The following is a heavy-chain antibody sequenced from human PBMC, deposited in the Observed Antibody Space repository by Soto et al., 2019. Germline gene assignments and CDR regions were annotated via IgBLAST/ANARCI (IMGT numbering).Heavy chain of an antibody. CDR1: GGSISSGDYY. V-gene: IGHV4-30-4*01. D-gene: IGHD3-3*01. CDR2: IYYSGST. J-gene: IGHJ4*02. Sequence: QVQLQESGPGLVKPSQTLSLTCTVSGGSISSGDYYWSWIRQPPGKGLEWIGYIYYSGSTYYNPSLKSRVTISVDTSKNQFSLKLSSVTAADTAVYYCARVNYDFWSGYSLFDYWGQGTLVTVSS. CDR3: ARVNYDFWSGYSLFDY.